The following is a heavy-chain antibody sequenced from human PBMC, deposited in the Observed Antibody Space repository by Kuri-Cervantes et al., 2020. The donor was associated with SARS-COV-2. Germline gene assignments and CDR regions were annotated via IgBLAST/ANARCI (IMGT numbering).Heavy chain of an antibody. CDR1: GYTFTGYC. CDR2: INPNSGGT. D-gene: IGHD3-10*01. Sequence: ASVKVSCKASGYTFTGYCMHWVRQAPGQGLEWMGWINPNSGGTNYAQKFQGRVTMTRDTSISTAYMELSRLRSDDTAVYYCARDLWSVVRGVIARWFDPWGQGTLVTVSS. V-gene: IGHV1-2*02. CDR3: ARDLWSVVRGVIARWFDP. J-gene: IGHJ5*02.